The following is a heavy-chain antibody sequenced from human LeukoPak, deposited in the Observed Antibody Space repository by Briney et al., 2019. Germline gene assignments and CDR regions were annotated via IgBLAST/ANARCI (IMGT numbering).Heavy chain of an antibody. CDR2: ISWNSGSI. CDR3: AKDHYYYDSSGYNDY. J-gene: IGHJ4*02. D-gene: IGHD3-22*01. Sequence: SLLLSCAASGFTFDDYAMHWVRPAPGKGLEWVSGISWNSGSIGYADSVKGRFTISRDNAKKSLYLQMNSLRAEDTAVYYCAKDHYYYDSSGYNDYWGQGTLVTVSS. CDR1: GFTFDDYA. V-gene: IGHV3-9*01.